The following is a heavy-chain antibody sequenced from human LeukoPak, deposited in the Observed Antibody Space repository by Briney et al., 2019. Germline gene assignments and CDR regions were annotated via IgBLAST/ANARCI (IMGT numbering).Heavy chain of an antibody. Sequence: SETLSLTCTVSGGSISSGSYYWSWIRQPAGKGLEWIGRIYTSGSTNYNPSLKSRVTISVDTSKNQFSLKLSSVTAADTAVYYCARGYSSGWYYFDYWGQGTLVAVSS. D-gene: IGHD6-19*01. CDR3: ARGYSSGWYYFDY. J-gene: IGHJ4*02. V-gene: IGHV4-61*02. CDR2: IYTSGST. CDR1: GGSISSGSYY.